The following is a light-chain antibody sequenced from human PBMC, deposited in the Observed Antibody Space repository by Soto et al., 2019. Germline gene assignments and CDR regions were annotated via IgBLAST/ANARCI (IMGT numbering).Light chain of an antibody. CDR3: QTWGTGIPV. CDR2: VNSDGSH. J-gene: IGLJ2*01. CDR1: SGHSSYA. Sequence: QLVLTQSPSASASLGASVKLTCTLSSGHSSYAIAWHQQQPQKGPRYLMKVNSDGSHSKGDGIPDRFSGSSSGAERYLTMSSLQSEDEADYYCQTWGTGIPVFGGGTKVTVL. V-gene: IGLV4-69*01.